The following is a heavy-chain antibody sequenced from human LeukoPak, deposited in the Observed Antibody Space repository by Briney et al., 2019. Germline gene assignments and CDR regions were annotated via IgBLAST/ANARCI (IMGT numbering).Heavy chain of an antibody. D-gene: IGHD1-26*01. CDR3: TRSDSGSYLFDY. Sequence: GGSLRLSCTASGFTFGDYAMSWVRQAPGKGLEWVGFIRSKAYGGTTEYAASVKGRFTISRDDSKSIAYLQMNSLKTEDTAVYYCTRSDSGSYLFDYWGQGTLVTVSS. CDR2: IRSKAYGGTT. J-gene: IGHJ4*02. CDR1: GFTFGDYA. V-gene: IGHV3-49*04.